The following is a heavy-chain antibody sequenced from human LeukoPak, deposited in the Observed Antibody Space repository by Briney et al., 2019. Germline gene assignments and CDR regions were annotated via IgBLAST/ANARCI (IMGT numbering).Heavy chain of an antibody. J-gene: IGHJ5*01. V-gene: IGHV4-34*01. CDR2: INHSGST. CDR1: GGSFSGYY. CDR3: ARRTTMMVVVQRFDC. D-gene: IGHD3-22*01. Sequence: SEPLSLTCAVYGGSFSGYYWSWIRQPPGKGLEWIGEINHSGSTNYNPSLKSRVTISVDTSKNQFPLKLSSVTAADTAVYYCARRTTMMVVVQRFDCWGQGTLVTVSS.